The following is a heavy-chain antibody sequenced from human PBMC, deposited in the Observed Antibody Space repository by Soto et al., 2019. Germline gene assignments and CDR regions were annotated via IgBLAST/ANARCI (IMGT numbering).Heavy chain of an antibody. V-gene: IGHV4-34*01. CDR3: ARGGGIRLAELSLSLDY. D-gene: IGHD3-16*02. CDR2: VYHSGAT. CDR1: Y. Sequence: YWIGWVRQMPGKGLEWIGEVYHSGATNYNPSTNYNPSFKSRVAISIDTSENQFSLKLSSVTAADTAVYYCARGGGIRLAELSLSLDYWGQGNLVTVSS. J-gene: IGHJ4*02.